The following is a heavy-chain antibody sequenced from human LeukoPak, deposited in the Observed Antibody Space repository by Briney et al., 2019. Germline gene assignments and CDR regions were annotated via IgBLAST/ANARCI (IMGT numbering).Heavy chain of an antibody. Sequence: GGSLRLSCTTSGFTFGDYAMSWVRQAPGKGLEWVGFIRSKRYGGTTENAASVKGRFTIGRDDSKSIAYLQMNSLKTEDTAVYYCSTGGYLEYWGQGTLVTVSS. D-gene: IGHD2-2*01. CDR3: STGGYLEY. J-gene: IGHJ4*02. CDR1: GFTFGDYA. CDR2: IRSKRYGGTT. V-gene: IGHV3-49*04.